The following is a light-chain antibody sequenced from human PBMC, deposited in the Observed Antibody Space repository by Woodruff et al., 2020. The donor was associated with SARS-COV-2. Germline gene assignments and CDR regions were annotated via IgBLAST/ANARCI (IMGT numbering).Light chain of an antibody. V-gene: IGLV2-23*01. Sequence: SITISCTGTSSDVGSYNLVSWYQQHPGKAPKLMIYEGSKRPSGVSNRFSGSKSGNTASLTISGLQAEDEADYYCCSYAGSSTWVFGGGTKLT. CDR3: CSYAGSSTWV. CDR1: SSDVGSYNL. CDR2: EGS. J-gene: IGLJ3*02.